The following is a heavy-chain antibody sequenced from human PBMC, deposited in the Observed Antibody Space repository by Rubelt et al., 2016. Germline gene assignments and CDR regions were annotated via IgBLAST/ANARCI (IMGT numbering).Heavy chain of an antibody. CDR3: ARGLDYERYFDY. Sequence: QLQESGPGLVKPSETLSLTCAVYGGSFSGYYWSWIRQPPGKGLEWIGEINLSGSTNYNPSLKSRVTISVDTSKNQFSLKLSSVTAADTAVYYWARGLDYERYFDYWGQGTLVTVSS. CDR1: GGSFSGYY. J-gene: IGHJ4*02. D-gene: IGHD4-17*01. CDR2: INLSGST. V-gene: IGHV4-34*01.